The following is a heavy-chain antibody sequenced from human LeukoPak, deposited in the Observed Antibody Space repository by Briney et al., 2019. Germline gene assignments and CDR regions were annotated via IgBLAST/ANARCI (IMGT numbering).Heavy chain of an antibody. CDR2: IIPIFGTA. Sequence: ASVKVSCKASGGTFSSYAISWVRQAPGQGLEWMGGIIPIFGTANYAQKFQGRVTITADESTSTAYMELSSLRSEDTAVYYCARALTYGDYVFDYWGQGTLVTVSS. V-gene: IGHV1-69*13. D-gene: IGHD4-17*01. J-gene: IGHJ4*02. CDR1: GGTFSSYA. CDR3: ARALTYGDYVFDY.